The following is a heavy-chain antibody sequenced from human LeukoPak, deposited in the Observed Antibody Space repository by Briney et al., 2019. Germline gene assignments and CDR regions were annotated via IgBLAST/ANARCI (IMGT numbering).Heavy chain of an antibody. CDR1: GYTFTRYD. CDR3: ARGRSGTHLLAEFDY. CDR2: VDPNSGST. V-gene: IGHV1-8*03. J-gene: IGHJ4*02. D-gene: IGHD1-26*01. Sequence: ASARVSCKTSGYTFTRYDIHWVRQAVGPGLEWMGWVDPNSGSTGYAKKFQGRVVIMEDTSISTAYLELNSLRSEDSAVYYCARGRSGTHLLAEFDYWGQGTLVTASS.